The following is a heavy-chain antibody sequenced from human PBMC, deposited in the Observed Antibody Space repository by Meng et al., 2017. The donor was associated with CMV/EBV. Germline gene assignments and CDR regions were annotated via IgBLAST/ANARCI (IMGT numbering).Heavy chain of an antibody. CDR1: GFTFSSYW. D-gene: IGHD2-15*01. V-gene: IGHV3-74*01. J-gene: IGHJ4*02. CDR3: ARAGKDWVGRTVYYDY. Sequence: WGSLSLSCAASGFTFSSYWRHWVRQAPGKGLVWVSRINSDGSSTSYADSVKGRFTISRDNAKNTLYLQMNSLRAEDTAVYYCARAGKDWVGRTVYYDYWGQGTLVTVSS. CDR2: INSDGSST.